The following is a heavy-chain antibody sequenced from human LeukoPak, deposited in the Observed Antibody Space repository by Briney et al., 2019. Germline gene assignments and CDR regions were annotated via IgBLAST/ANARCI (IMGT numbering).Heavy chain of an antibody. CDR1: GYTFTCYG. J-gene: IGHJ6*02. D-gene: IGHD6-13*01. Sequence: ASVKVSCKASGYTFTCYGISWARHAPGQGLEWMGWISAYNGNTNYAQKLQGRVTMTTDTSTSTAYMELRSLRSDDTAVYYCARVGYSSSWYYYYGMDVWGQGTTVTVSS. CDR2: ISAYNGNT. V-gene: IGHV1-18*01. CDR3: ARVGYSSSWYYYYGMDV.